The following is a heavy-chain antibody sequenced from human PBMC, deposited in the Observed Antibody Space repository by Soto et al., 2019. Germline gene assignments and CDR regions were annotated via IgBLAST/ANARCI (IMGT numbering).Heavy chain of an antibody. Sequence: EVQLLESGGGLVQPGGSLRLSCAASGFTFSSYAMSWVRQAPGKGLEWVSAISGSGGSTYYADSVKGRFTISRDNSKNRVYLQKTRLRDEDTAVYYCAKNGRFKYDYIWGSYRFGQETNGNFDYWGQGTLVTVSS. CDR1: GFTFSSYA. CDR2: ISGSGGST. J-gene: IGHJ4*02. CDR3: AKNGRFKYDYIWGSYRFGQETNGNFDY. V-gene: IGHV3-23*01. D-gene: IGHD3-16*02.